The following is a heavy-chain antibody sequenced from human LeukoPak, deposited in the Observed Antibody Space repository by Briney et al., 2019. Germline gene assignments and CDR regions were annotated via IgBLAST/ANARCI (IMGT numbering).Heavy chain of an antibody. J-gene: IGHJ4*02. CDR2: IIPILGIA. V-gene: IGHV1-69*04. Sequence: SVKVSCKASGGTFSSYAISWVRQAPGQGLEWMGRIIPILGIANYAQKFQGRVTITTDESTSTAYMELSSLRSEDTAVYYCATTLRYCSSTRCPRYTFDYWGQGTLVTVSS. CDR1: GGTFSSYA. D-gene: IGHD2-2*01. CDR3: ATTLRYCSSTRCPRYTFDY.